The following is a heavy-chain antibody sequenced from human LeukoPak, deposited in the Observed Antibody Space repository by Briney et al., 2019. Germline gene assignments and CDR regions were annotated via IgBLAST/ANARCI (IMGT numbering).Heavy chain of an antibody. Sequence: SLTLSCAASAFTFSTYGLHWVRQPPGKGMEREAFIWYDGSKRYYAGSVKDGFVNPRDNSNNRLYLQRDGVRVEDTARYYCPKDHCSGFPAWDYFYFWGRGTLVTGPS. V-gene: IGHV3-33*06. D-gene: IGHD2-15*01. CDR1: AFTFSTYG. CDR3: PKDHCSGFPAWDYFYF. J-gene: IGHJ1*01. CDR2: IWYDGSKR.